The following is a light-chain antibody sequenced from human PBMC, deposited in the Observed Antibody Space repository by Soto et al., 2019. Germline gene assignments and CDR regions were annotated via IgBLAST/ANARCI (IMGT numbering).Light chain of an antibody. CDR3: QQRSNWLPGLT. J-gene: IGKJ4*01. CDR1: QSVSSY. Sequence: EIVLTQSPATLSLSPGERATLSCRASQSVSSYLAWYQQKPGQAPRLLIYDASNRATGIPARFSGSGSGTDFTLTISSLEPEDFAVYCCQQRSNWLPGLTFGGGTKVEIK. V-gene: IGKV3-11*01. CDR2: DAS.